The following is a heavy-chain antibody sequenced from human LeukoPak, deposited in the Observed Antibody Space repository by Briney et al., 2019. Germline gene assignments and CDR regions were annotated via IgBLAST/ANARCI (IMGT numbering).Heavy chain of an antibody. V-gene: IGHV4-4*07. CDR3: ARSGSYYDFWSGYYGASDY. CDR1: GGSISSYY. Sequence: SETLSLTCTVSGGSISSYYWSWIRQPAGKGLEWIGRIYTSGSTNYNPSLKSRVTMSVDTSKNQFSLKLNSVTAADTAVYYCARSGSYYDFWSGYYGASDYWGQGTLVTVSS. CDR2: IYTSGST. J-gene: IGHJ4*02. D-gene: IGHD3-3*01.